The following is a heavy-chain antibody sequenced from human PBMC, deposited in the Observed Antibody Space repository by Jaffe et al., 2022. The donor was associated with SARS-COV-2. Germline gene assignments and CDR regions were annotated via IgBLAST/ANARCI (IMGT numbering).Heavy chain of an antibody. J-gene: IGHJ6*02. CDR1: GFTFSSYG. Sequence: QVQLVESGGGVVQPGRSLRLSCAASGFTFSSYGMHWVRQAPGKGLEWVAVIWYDGSNKYYADSVKGRFTISRDNSKNTLYLQMNSLRAEDTAVYYCAREGRITMSYCPPDVWGQGTTVTVSS. V-gene: IGHV3-33*01. CDR3: AREGRITMSYCPPDV. D-gene: IGHD3-10*02. CDR2: IWYDGSNK.